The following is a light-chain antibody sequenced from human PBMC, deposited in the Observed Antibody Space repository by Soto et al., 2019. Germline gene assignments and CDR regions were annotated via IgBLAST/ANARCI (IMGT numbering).Light chain of an antibody. Sequence: EIVLTQSPGTLSLSPGERATLSCRGSQSVSGSYLAWYKQTPGQAPRLLIYGASSRDTGIPDRVSGSGSGKDFTLTISRLEPEEFAVYECQQYGSSPWTFGQGTKVDIK. CDR1: QSVSGSY. CDR3: QQYGSSPWT. J-gene: IGKJ1*01. V-gene: IGKV3-20*01. CDR2: GAS.